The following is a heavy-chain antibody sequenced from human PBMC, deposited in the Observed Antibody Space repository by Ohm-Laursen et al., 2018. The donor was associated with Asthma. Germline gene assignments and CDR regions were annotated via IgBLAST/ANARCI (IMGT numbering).Heavy chain of an antibody. Sequence: TLSLTCTVSGDSISSGNNYWSWIRQHPGKGLEWIGYIYYSGITYSNPSLRSRVSISVDTSKNQFSLKLSPVTAADTAVYYCARGDIDYGDIADYWGQGTLVTVSS. J-gene: IGHJ4*02. CDR1: GDSISSGNNY. CDR3: ARGDIDYGDIADY. V-gene: IGHV4-31*03. D-gene: IGHD4-17*01. CDR2: IYYSGIT.